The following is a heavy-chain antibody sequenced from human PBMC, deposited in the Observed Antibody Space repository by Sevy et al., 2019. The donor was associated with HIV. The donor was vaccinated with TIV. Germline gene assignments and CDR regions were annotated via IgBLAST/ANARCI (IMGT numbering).Heavy chain of an antibody. CDR1: GFTFNSYW. CDR2: INQDGSQK. V-gene: IGHV3-7*01. D-gene: IGHD3-10*01. J-gene: IGHJ6*02. CDR3: AREGSSYDTYYYDYAMDL. Sequence: GGSLRLSCAASGFTFNSYWMTWVRQAPGKGLEWVANINQDGSQKYYVYSVKGRFTISRDNSQNSLSLKMNTLRVDDTAVYFCAREGSSYDTYYYDYAMDLWGLGTTVTVSS.